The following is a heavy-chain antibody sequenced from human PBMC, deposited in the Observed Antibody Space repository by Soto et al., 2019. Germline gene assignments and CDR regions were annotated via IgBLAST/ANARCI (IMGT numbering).Heavy chain of an antibody. Sequence: SVKVSCKASGGTFSSYAISWVRQAPGQGLEWMGGIIPIFGTANYAQKFQGRVTITADESTSTAYMELSSLRSEDTAVYYCAREGAIAAAGSDAFDIWGQGTMVTVSS. CDR3: AREGAIAAAGSDAFDI. CDR1: GGTFSSYA. J-gene: IGHJ3*02. CDR2: IIPIFGTA. D-gene: IGHD6-13*01. V-gene: IGHV1-69*13.